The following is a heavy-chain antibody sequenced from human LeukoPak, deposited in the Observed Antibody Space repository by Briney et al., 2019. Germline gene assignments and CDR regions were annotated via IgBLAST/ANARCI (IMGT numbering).Heavy chain of an antibody. CDR3: AHSGTVTSPHDAFDV. D-gene: IGHD4-17*01. Sequence: SGPTLVNPTQTLTLTCTFSGFSLSSSGVGVGWMRQPPGKALEWLAPIYWDDDKRYSPSLKSRLTITKDTSKNQVVLTLTNMDPVDTGTYYCAHSGTVTSPHDAFDVWGQGTMVTVS. CDR1: GFSLSSSGVG. J-gene: IGHJ3*01. V-gene: IGHV2-5*02. CDR2: IYWDDDK.